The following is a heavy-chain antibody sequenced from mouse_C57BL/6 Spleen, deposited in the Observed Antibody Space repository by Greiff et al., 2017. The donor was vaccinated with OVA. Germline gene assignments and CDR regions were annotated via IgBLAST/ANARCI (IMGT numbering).Heavy chain of an antibody. J-gene: IGHJ2*01. CDR3: ARDDYDGGFDY. D-gene: IGHD2-4*01. Sequence: QVQLKESGAELARPGASVKMSCKASGYTFTSYTMHWVKQRPGQGLEWIGYINPSSGYTKYNQKFKDKATLTADKSSSTAYMQLSSLTSEDSAVYYCARDDYDGGFDYWGQGTTLTVSS. V-gene: IGHV1-4*01. CDR2: INPSSGYT. CDR1: GYTFTSYT.